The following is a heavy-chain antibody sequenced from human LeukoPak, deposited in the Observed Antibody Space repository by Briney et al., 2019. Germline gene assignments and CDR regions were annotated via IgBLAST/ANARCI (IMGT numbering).Heavy chain of an antibody. CDR2: IYYSGNT. CDR1: GGSFSGYY. Sequence: PSETLSLTCAVYGGSFSGYYWGWIRQPPGKGLEWIGSIYYSGNTYYNPSLKSRVTVSVDTSKNQFSLKLNSVTAADTALYYCARLPSSSWLNWFDPWGQGTLVTVSS. J-gene: IGHJ5*02. CDR3: ARLPSSSWLNWFDP. V-gene: IGHV4-39*01. D-gene: IGHD6-13*01.